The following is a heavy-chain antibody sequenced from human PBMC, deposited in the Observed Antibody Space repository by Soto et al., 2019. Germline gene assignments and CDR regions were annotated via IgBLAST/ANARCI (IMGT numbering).Heavy chain of an antibody. CDR3: ETNDFWNSLDP. V-gene: IGHV4-59*01. D-gene: IGHD3-3*01. Sequence: PSETLSLTCTISGDSISGYYWSWIRQPPGKGLEWIGYVYFSGSTNYNPSLKSRVTISLDTSKKQFSLNLSSVTAADTAVYYCETNDFWNSLDPWGQGTLVTVPS. J-gene: IGHJ5*02. CDR1: GDSISGYY. CDR2: VYFSGST.